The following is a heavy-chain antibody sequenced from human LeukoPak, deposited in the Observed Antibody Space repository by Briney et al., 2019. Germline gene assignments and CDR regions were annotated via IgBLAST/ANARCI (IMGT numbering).Heavy chain of an antibody. V-gene: IGHV4-61*02. CDR1: GDSIGNDYYY. D-gene: IGHD2-15*01. CDR3: VRGQGNCSGGSCYYLEA. Sequence: SETLSLTCSVSGDSIGNDYYYYSWIRQPAGKGLEWLGRIHTLGTTDYNPSLKRRVTISSDTSKNQRSLRLTSVTVGDTAVYYCVRGQGNCSGGSCYYLEAWGQGTLVTVSS. J-gene: IGHJ4*02. CDR2: IHTLGTT.